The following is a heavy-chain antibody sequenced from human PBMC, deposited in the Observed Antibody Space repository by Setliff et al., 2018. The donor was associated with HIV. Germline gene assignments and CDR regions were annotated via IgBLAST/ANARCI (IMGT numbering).Heavy chain of an antibody. CDR2: ISAYNGNT. Sequence: ASVKVSCKASGYTFTSHYPHWVRQAPGQGLEWMGWISAYNGNTNYAQKLQGRVTMTTDTSTSTAYMELRSLRSDDTAVYYCARDRPHNWFDPWGQGTLVTVSS. CDR3: ARDRPHNWFDP. V-gene: IGHV1-18*04. CDR1: GYTFTSHY. J-gene: IGHJ5*02.